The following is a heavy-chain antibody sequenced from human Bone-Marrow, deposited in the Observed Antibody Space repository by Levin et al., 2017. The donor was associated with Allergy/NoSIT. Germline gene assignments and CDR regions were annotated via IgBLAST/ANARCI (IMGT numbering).Heavy chain of an antibody. Sequence: GESLKISCKGSGYSFTTYRIGWVRQMPGKGLEWMGIISPGDSDTRYSPSFQGHVTISADKSITTAYLQWSSLKASDTAMYYCAGRPTSGGGHTYDYWGQGTLVTVSS. D-gene: IGHD4-23*01. CDR1: GYSFTTYR. J-gene: IGHJ4*02. CDR3: AGRPTSGGGHTYDY. V-gene: IGHV5-51*01. CDR2: ISPGDSDT.